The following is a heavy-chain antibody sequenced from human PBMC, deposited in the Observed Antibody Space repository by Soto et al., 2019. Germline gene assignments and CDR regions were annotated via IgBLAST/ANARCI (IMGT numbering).Heavy chain of an antibody. D-gene: IGHD3-22*01. J-gene: IGHJ6*02. Sequence: PGGSLRLSCGDSGFTFSSDSMNWVRLAPGKGLEWISHISASSRTLFYADSVKGRFTISRDNAKNSLYLQMNSLRAEDTAVYYCARSYYDSSASYASYGMDVWGQGTTVTVSS. CDR3: ARSYYDSSASYASYGMDV. V-gene: IGHV3-48*01. CDR1: GFTFSSDS. CDR2: ISASSRTL.